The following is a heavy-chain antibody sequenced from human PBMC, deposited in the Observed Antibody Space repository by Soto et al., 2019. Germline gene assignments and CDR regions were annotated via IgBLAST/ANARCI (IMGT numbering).Heavy chain of an antibody. V-gene: IGHV3-11*01. D-gene: IGHD1-26*01. CDR3: ANLAKNYYHYMDV. J-gene: IGHJ6*03. CDR2: ISTSGSST. Sequence: QVQLVESGGGLVKPGGSLRLSCPASGFSFSDYYMSWIRQAPGKGLEWVSLISTSGSSTDYADSVKGRFTISRDNAKNSLSLQMNSLRAEDTAVYYCANLAKNYYHYMDVWGKGTTVTVSS. CDR1: GFSFSDYY.